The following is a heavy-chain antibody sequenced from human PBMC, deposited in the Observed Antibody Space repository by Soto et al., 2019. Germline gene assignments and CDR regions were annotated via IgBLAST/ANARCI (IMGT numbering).Heavy chain of an antibody. J-gene: IGHJ6*02. CDR2: IYYSGST. CDR3: ARVFHNQLLYMVDYGMDV. D-gene: IGHD2-2*02. Sequence: LSLTCTVSGGSISSGDYYWGWIRQPPGKGLEWIGYIYYSGSTYYNPSLKSRVTISVDTSKNQFSLKLSSVTAADTAVYYCARVFHNQLLYMVDYGMDVWGQGTTVTVSS. CDR1: GGSISSGDYY. V-gene: IGHV4-30-4*01.